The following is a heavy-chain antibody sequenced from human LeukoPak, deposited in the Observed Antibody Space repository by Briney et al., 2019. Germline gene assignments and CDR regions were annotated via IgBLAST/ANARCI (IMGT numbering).Heavy chain of an antibody. CDR1: GFTSSSDW. CDR3: ATGYGDYYYGMDV. V-gene: IGHV3-7*01. D-gene: IGHD4-17*01. Sequence: GGSLRLSCAASGFTSSSDWMSWGRQAPGKGLEWVAKIKQGGSEKYYVDSVKGRFTISRDNAKKSLYLQMNSQRAEDTAVYYCATGYGDYYYGMDVWGQGTTVTVSS. J-gene: IGHJ6*02. CDR2: IKQGGSEK.